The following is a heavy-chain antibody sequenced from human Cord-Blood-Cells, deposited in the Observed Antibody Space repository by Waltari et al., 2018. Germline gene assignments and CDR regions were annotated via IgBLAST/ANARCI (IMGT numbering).Heavy chain of an antibody. Sequence: QVQLVQSGAEVKKPGASVKVSCKASGYTFTSYAMHWVRQAPGQRLEWMGWNNAGNGNTKYSQKFQGRVTITRDTSASTAYMELSSLRSEDTAVYYCARDRTYYYGSGSYADAFDIWGQGTMVTVSS. D-gene: IGHD3-10*01. CDR3: ARDRTYYYGSGSYADAFDI. V-gene: IGHV1-3*01. CDR1: GYTFTSYA. CDR2: NNAGNGNT. J-gene: IGHJ3*02.